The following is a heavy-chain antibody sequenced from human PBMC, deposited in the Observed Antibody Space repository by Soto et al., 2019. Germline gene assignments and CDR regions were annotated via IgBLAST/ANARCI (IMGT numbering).Heavy chain of an antibody. CDR1: GFTFRSYA. CDR3: AKDLGKWLPSYMDV. J-gene: IGHJ6*03. V-gene: IGHV3-23*01. D-gene: IGHD5-12*01. CDR2: ISGSGGST. Sequence: PGGSLRLSCAASGFTFRSYAMSWVRQAPGKGLEWVSAISGSGGSTYYADSVKGRFTISRDNSKNTLYLQMNSLRAEDTAVYYCAKDLGKWLPSYMDVWGKGTTVTVSS.